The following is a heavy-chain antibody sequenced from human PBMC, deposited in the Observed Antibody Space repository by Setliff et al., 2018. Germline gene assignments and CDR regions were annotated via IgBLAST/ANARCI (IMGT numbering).Heavy chain of an antibody. CDR2: IKQDGSEK. CDR1: GFTFSSYS. CDR3: ARDRYYNFWSGYLKGGYFDY. D-gene: IGHD3-3*01. J-gene: IGHJ4*02. V-gene: IGHV3-7*01. Sequence: GGSLRLSCAASGFTFSSYSMNWVRQAPGKGLEWVANIKQDGSEKYYMDSVKGRFTISRDNAKNSLYLQMNSLRAEDTAVYYCARDRYYNFWSGYLKGGYFDYWGQGTLVTVSS.